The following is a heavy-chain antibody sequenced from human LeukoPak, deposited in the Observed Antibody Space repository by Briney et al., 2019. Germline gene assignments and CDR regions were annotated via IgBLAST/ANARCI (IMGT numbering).Heavy chain of an antibody. CDR1: GGSISSSSYY. D-gene: IGHD2-2*01. Sequence: SETLSLTCTVSGGSISSSSYYWGWIRQPPGKGLECIGSIYYSGSTYYNPSLKSRVTISVDTSKNQFSLKLSSVTAADTAVYYCASVHGELGYCSSTSCPAPIYNWFDPWGQGTLVTVSS. CDR3: ASVHGELGYCSSTSCPAPIYNWFDP. CDR2: IYYSGST. V-gene: IGHV4-39*01. J-gene: IGHJ5*02.